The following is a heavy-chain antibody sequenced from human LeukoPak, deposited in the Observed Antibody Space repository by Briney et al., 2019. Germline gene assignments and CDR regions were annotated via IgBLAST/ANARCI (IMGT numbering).Heavy chain of an antibody. J-gene: IGHJ4*02. Sequence: GGSLRLSCAASGFTFSTYDMHWVRQATGKGLEWVSGMGKTAGDTYYSGSVKGRFTISRENAKNSVYLEMNSLEAGDTAVYYCARGAAGFDYWGQGALVSVSS. CDR1: GFTFSTYD. V-gene: IGHV3-13*04. CDR3: ARGAAGFDY. CDR2: MGKTAGDT. D-gene: IGHD6-13*01.